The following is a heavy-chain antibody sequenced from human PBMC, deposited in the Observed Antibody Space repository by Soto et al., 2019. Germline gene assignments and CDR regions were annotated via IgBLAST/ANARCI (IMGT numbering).Heavy chain of an antibody. CDR2: MYHSGST. Sequence: PSETLSLTCAVSGGSISSGGYSWSWIRQPPGKGLEWIGYMYHSGSTYYNPSLKSRVTISIDRSKNQFSLKLSSVTAADTAVYYCARGARRGYFEYWGQGTLVTVSS. CDR1: GGSISSGGYS. D-gene: IGHD3-10*01. V-gene: IGHV4-30-2*01. CDR3: ARGARRGYFEY. J-gene: IGHJ4*02.